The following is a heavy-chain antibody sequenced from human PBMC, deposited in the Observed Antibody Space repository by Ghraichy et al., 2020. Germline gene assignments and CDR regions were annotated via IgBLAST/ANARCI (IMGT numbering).Heavy chain of an antibody. Sequence: GGSLRLSCAASGFTFSSYAMHWVRQAPGKGLEWVAVISYDGSNKYYADSVKGRFTISRDNSKTTLYLQMNSLRAEDTAVYYCARDRDIVVVPAARGGYFDYWGQGTLVTVSS. V-gene: IGHV3-30-3*01. CDR2: ISYDGSNK. CDR1: GFTFSSYA. CDR3: ARDRDIVVVPAARGGYFDY. J-gene: IGHJ4*02. D-gene: IGHD2-2*01.